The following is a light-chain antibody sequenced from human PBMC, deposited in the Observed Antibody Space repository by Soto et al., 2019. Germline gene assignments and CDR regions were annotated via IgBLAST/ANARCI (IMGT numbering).Light chain of an antibody. CDR2: GAS. Sequence: EIVLTQSPGTLSLSPGERATLSCRASQSVSSSYLAWYQQKPGQAPRLLIYGASSRATGIPDRFSGSGSGTDFTLTISRLESEDFAFYYCQRYGSWPRSFGPGTRVEIK. V-gene: IGKV3-20*01. J-gene: IGKJ3*01. CDR3: QRYGSWPRS. CDR1: QSVSSSY.